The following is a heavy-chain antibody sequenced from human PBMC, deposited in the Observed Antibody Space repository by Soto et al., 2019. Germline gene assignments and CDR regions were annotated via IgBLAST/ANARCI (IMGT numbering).Heavy chain of an antibody. D-gene: IGHD3-22*01. Sequence: GVSLRLSCAASGFTSSSYAMSWVRQAPGKGLEWVSAISGSGGSTYYADSVKGRFTISRDNSKNTLYLQMNSLRAEDTAVYYCAKDAAREYYYDSSGSSIDYWGQGTLVTVSS. V-gene: IGHV3-23*01. CDR3: AKDAAREYYYDSSGSSIDY. J-gene: IGHJ4*02. CDR1: GFTSSSYA. CDR2: ISGSGGST.